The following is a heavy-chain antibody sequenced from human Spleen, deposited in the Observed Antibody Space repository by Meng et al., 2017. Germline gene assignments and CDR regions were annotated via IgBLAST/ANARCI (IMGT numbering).Heavy chain of an antibody. V-gene: IGHV3-23*01. J-gene: IGHJ4*02. CDR1: GFTFSSYA. CDR3: AKDMERWLVLGFDY. CDR2: ITDSGGST. D-gene: IGHD6-19*01. Sequence: GESLKISCAASGFTFSSYAMSWVRQAPGKGLEWVSGITDSGGSTYYTDSVKGRFTISRDRSKDTLYLQMDSLRAEDTAVYYCAKDMERWLVLGFDYWGQGTLVTVSS.